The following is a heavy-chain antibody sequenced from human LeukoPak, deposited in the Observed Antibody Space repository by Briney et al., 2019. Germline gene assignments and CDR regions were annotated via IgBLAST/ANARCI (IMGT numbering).Heavy chain of an antibody. CDR1: GGTFSSYA. CDR2: IIPIFGTA. J-gene: IGHJ3*02. Sequence: ASVKVSCKASGGTFSSYAISWVRQAPGQGLEWMGGIIPIFGTANYAQKFQGRVTITADKSTSTAYMELSSLRSEDTAVYYCARGEVWGAFDIWGQGTMVTVSS. V-gene: IGHV1-69*06. CDR3: ARGEVWGAFDI. D-gene: IGHD3-16*01.